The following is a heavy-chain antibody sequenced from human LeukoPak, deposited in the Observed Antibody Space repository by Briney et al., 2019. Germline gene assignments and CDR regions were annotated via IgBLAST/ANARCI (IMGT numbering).Heavy chain of an antibody. CDR1: GYTFTSYD. CDR2: MNPNSGNT. Sequence: ASVKVSCKASGYTFTSYDINWVRQATGQGLEWMGWMNPNSGNTGYAQKFQGRVTMTRNTSISTAYMELSSLRSEDTAVYYCARSYSSGYYYQGWFDPWGQGTLVTVSS. V-gene: IGHV1-8*01. J-gene: IGHJ5*02. CDR3: ARSYSSGYYYQGWFDP. D-gene: IGHD3-22*01.